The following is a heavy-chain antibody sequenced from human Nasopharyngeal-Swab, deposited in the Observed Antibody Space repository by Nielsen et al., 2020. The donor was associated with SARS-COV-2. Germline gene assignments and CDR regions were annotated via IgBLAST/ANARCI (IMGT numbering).Heavy chain of an antibody. J-gene: IGHJ3*02. CDR3: ARDSGYDLLDAFDI. CDR2: IYYSGST. D-gene: IGHD5-12*01. V-gene: IGHV4-59*01. Sequence: GSLRLSCTVSGGSISSYYWSWIRQPPGKGLEWIGYIYYSGSTNYNPSLKSRVTISVDTSKNQFSLKLSSVTAADTAVDYCARDSGYDLLDAFDIWGQGTMVTVSS. CDR1: GGSISSYY.